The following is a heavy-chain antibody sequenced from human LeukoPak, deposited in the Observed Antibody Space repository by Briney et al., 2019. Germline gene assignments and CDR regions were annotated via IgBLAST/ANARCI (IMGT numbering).Heavy chain of an antibody. D-gene: IGHD4-17*01. V-gene: IGHV1-69*01. CDR2: IIPIFGTA. Sequence: SVKVSCKASGGTFSSYAISWVRQAPGQGLEWMGGIIPIFGTANYAQKFQGRVTIAADESTSTAYMELSSLRSEDTAVYYCARGFYGDPGYYYYYYMDVWGKGTTVTVSS. CDR1: GGTFSSYA. CDR3: ARGFYGDPGYYYYYYMDV. J-gene: IGHJ6*03.